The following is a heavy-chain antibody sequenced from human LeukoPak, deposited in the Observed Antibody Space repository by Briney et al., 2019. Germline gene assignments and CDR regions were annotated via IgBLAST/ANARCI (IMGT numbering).Heavy chain of an antibody. V-gene: IGHV4-34*01. D-gene: IGHD6-13*01. J-gene: IGHJ3*02. CDR3: ARDVAAAGLGDDAFDI. CDR1: GGSFSGYY. Sequence: SETLSLTCAVYGGSFSGYYWSWIRQPPGKGLEWIGEINHSGSTNYNPSLKSRVTISVDTSKNQFSLKLSSVTAADTAVYYCARDVAAAGLGDDAFDIWGQGTMVTVSS. CDR2: INHSGST.